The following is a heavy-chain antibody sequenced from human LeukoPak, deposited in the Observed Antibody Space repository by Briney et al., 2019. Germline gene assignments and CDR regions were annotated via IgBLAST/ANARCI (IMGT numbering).Heavy chain of an antibody. CDR3: ARSDRGPFDY. J-gene: IGHJ4*02. V-gene: IGHV3-20*04. CDR1: GFTFDDYG. Sequence: GGSLRLSCAASGFTFDDYGMSWVRQAPGKGLEWVSGINWNGGSTTYADSVKGRFTISRDDAKNSLYLQMNSLRAEDTALYYCARSDRGPFDYWGQGTLVTVSS. CDR2: INWNGGST. D-gene: IGHD2-15*01.